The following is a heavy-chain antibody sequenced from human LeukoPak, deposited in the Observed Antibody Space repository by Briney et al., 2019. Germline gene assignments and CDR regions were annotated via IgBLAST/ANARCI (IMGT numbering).Heavy chain of an antibody. CDR3: ARGSPPGD. D-gene: IGHD3-16*01. J-gene: IGHJ4*02. V-gene: IGHV3-11*05. CDR2: ISSSSGFT. Sequence: GGSLRLSCAASGFTFSDYYMTWIRRAPGKGLEWVSYISSSSGFTKYADSVRGRFTISRDNAKNSLYLQTNTLRVDDTAVYYCARGSPPGDWGQGTLVTVSS. CDR1: GFTFSDYY.